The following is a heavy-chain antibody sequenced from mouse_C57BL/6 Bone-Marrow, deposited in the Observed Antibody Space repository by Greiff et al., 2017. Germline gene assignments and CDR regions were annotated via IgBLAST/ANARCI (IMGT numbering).Heavy chain of an antibody. Sequence: VKLVESGAELVKPGASVKISCKASGYAFSSYWMNWVKQRPGKGLEWIGQIYPGDGDTNYNGKFKGKATLTADKSSSTAYMQLSSLTSEDSAVYFCASPFYYYQGYAMDYWGQGTSVTVSS. CDR2: IYPGDGDT. CDR1: GYAFSSYW. CDR3: ASPFYYYQGYAMDY. J-gene: IGHJ4*01. V-gene: IGHV1-80*01. D-gene: IGHD1-1*01.